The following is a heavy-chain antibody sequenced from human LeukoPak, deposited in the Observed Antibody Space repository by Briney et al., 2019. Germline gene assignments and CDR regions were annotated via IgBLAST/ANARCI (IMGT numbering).Heavy chain of an antibody. D-gene: IGHD3-16*01. J-gene: IGHJ4*02. CDR2: IGGSGDST. CDR1: GFTFSSYI. Sequence: GGSLRLSCAASGFTFSSYIMSWVRHAPGKGLEWVSLIGGSGDSTYYTDSVKGRFTISRDNSKNTLYLRMNSLRSDDTAVYYCAKEGPGGGGYFNDWGQGTLVSVSS. V-gene: IGHV3-23*01. CDR3: AKEGPGGGGYFND.